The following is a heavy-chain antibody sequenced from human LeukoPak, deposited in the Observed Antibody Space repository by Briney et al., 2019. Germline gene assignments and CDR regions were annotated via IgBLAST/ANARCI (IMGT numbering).Heavy chain of an antibody. J-gene: IGHJ4*02. CDR3: ARDRRYCSSTSCYRVFDY. Sequence: SETLSLTCTVSGGSISSYYWSWIRQPPGKGLEWIGYIYYSGSTYYNPSLKSRVTISVDTSKNQFSLKLSSVTAADTAVYYCARDRRYCSSTSCYRVFDYWGQGTLVTVSS. CDR2: IYYSGST. CDR1: GGSISSYY. V-gene: IGHV4-59*12. D-gene: IGHD2-2*02.